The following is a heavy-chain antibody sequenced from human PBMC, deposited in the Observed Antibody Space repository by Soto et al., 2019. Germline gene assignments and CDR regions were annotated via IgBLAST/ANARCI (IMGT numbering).Heavy chain of an antibody. CDR2: IYYSGST. CDR1: GGSVRSGSCY. J-gene: IGHJ4*02. CDR3: ARGGYSYGYDY. D-gene: IGHD5-18*01. V-gene: IGHV4-61*01. Sequence: SETLSLTCTVSGGSVRSGSCYWSWIRQPPGKGLEWIGYIYYSGSTNYNPSLKSRVTISVDTSKNQFSLKLSSVTAADTAVYYCARGGYSYGYDYWGQGTLVTVFS.